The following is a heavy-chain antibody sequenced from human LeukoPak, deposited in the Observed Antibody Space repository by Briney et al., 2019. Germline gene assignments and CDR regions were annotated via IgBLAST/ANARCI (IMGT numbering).Heavy chain of an antibody. Sequence: ASVKVSCKASGYTFTGSGWYLYWLRQAPGQGLECVGWLHPNNDATGYAQKFQGRVAMTTDTSISTAYMELSRLRPDDTAIYYCARDGPAQMVDFDYWGQGTLVTVSS. J-gene: IGHJ4*02. CDR2: LHPNNDAT. CDR1: GYTFTGSGWY. V-gene: IGHV1-2*02. D-gene: IGHD3-10*01. CDR3: ARDGPAQMVDFDY.